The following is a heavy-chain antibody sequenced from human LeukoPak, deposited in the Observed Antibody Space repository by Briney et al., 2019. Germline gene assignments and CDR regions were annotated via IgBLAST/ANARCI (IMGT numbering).Heavy chain of an antibody. CDR3: ARDLGYGYNWFDP. Sequence: ASVKVSCKASGYTFTSYGISWVRQAPGQGLEWMGWVSAYNGNTNYAQKLQGRVTMTTDTSTSTAYMELTSLRSGDTAVYYCARDLGYGYNWFDPWGQGTLVTVSS. J-gene: IGHJ5*02. V-gene: IGHV1-18*01. D-gene: IGHD3-16*01. CDR2: VSAYNGNT. CDR1: GYTFTSYG.